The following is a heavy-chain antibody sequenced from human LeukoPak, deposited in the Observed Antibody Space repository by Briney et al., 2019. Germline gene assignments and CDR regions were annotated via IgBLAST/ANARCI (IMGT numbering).Heavy chain of an antibody. V-gene: IGHV3-23*01. J-gene: IGHJ4*02. CDR2: ISGSGGGT. D-gene: IGHD1-26*01. CDR3: AKTTGNIVGAYFDY. Sequence: PGGSLRLSCAASGFTFSSYAMSWVRQAPGKGLEWVSVISGSGGGTYYADSVKGRFTISRDNSRNTLYLQMDSLRVEDTAVYYCAKTTGNIVGAYFDYWGQGTLVTVSS. CDR1: GFTFSSYA.